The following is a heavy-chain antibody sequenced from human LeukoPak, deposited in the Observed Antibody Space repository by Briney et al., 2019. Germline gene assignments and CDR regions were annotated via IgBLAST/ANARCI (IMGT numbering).Heavy chain of an antibody. CDR3: ARVCNFCGGDWYWYFDL. Sequence: PSETLSLTCTVSGGSISSYYWSWIRQPPGKGLEWIGYIYNSVSTNYNPSLKSRVTISVDTSKNQFSLWLSSVTAADTAVYYCARVCNFCGGDWYWYFDLWGRGTLVTVSS. V-gene: IGHV4-59*01. J-gene: IGHJ2*01. D-gene: IGHD2-21*01. CDR1: GGSISSYY. CDR2: IYNSVST.